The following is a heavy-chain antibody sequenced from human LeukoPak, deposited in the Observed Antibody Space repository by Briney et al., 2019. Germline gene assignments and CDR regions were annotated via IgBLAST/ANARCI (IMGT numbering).Heavy chain of an antibody. CDR3: TTSPLYYYGSGTPYY. CDR2: IKTKTDGGTT. V-gene: IGHV3-15*01. CDR1: GFTFSDAW. J-gene: IGHJ4*02. D-gene: IGHD3-10*01. Sequence: MAGGSLRLSCAASGFTFSDAWMTWVRQAPGKGLEWVGRIKTKTDGGTTDYAAPVKGRFAISRDDSKNTLSLQMNSLKTEDTATYYCTTSPLYYYGSGTPYYWGQGTLVTVSS.